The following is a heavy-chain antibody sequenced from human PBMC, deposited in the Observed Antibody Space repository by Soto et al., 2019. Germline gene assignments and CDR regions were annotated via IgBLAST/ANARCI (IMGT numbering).Heavy chain of an antibody. CDR2: INHSGST. CDR1: GWSFSGYY. Sequence: PSDTLSLTCAVYGWSFSGYYWSWIRQPPGKGLEWIGEINHSGSTNYNPSLKSRVTISVDTSKNQFSLKLSSVTAADTAVYYCARAARIAARRFDPWGQGTLVTVSS. D-gene: IGHD6-6*01. J-gene: IGHJ5*02. V-gene: IGHV4-34*01. CDR3: ARAARIAARRFDP.